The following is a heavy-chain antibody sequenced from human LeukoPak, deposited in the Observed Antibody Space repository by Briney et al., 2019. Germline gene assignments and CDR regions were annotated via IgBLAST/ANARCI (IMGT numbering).Heavy chain of an antibody. CDR1: GGSISSYY. CDR2: IYYSGST. J-gene: IGHJ3*02. V-gene: IGHV4-59*01. Sequence: KPSETLSLTCTVSGGSISSYYGSWIRQPPGKGLEWIGYIYYSGSTNYNPSLKSRVTISVDTSKNQFSLKLSSVTAADTAVYYCARDRQLADAFDIWGQGAMVTVSS. CDR3: ARDRQLADAFDI. D-gene: IGHD6-6*01.